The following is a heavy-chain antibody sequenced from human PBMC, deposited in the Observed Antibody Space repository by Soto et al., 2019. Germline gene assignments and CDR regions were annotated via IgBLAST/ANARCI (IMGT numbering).Heavy chain of an antibody. J-gene: IGHJ4*02. CDR3: ASGIQLWLRRINNGYSG. D-gene: IGHD5-18*01. CDR1: GYTFTNYG. CDR2: INRNSGGT. Sequence: ASVKVSCKASGYTFTNYGFSWVRQAPGQGLEWMGWINRNSGGTNYAQRFQDRVTITADESTNTVYMELGSLRSEDTAVYFCASGIQLWLRRINNGYSGWGQGTLVTVSS. V-gene: IGHV1-18*01.